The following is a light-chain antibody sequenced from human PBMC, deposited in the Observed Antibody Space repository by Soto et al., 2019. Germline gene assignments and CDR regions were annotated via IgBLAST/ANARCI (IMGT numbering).Light chain of an antibody. Sequence: EIVLTQSPGTLSLSPGERATLSCRASQSVSTRSLAWYQQKPGQAPRLLISGASSRAADIPDRFSGSGSGTDFTLTINRLEPEDFAVYYCQQYYTSPPKYTFGQGTKLEIK. CDR2: GAS. CDR1: QSVSTRS. CDR3: QQYYTSPPKYT. J-gene: IGKJ2*01. V-gene: IGKV3-20*01.